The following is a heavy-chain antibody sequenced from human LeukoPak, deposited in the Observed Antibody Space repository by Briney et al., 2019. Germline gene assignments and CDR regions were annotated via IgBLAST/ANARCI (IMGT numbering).Heavy chain of an antibody. Sequence: RASVKVSCKASGYTFTSYYMHWVRQAPGQGLEWMGIINPSGGSTSYAQKFQGRVTMTRDMSTSTVYMELSSLRSEDMAVYYCARDRNPSIVGLSWNYYMDVWGKGTTVTVSS. J-gene: IGHJ6*03. CDR2: INPSGGST. V-gene: IGHV1-46*01. CDR1: GYTFTSYY. CDR3: ARDRNPSIVGLSWNYYMDV. D-gene: IGHD1-26*01.